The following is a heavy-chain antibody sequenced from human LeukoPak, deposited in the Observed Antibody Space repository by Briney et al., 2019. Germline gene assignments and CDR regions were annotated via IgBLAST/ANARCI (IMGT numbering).Heavy chain of an antibody. V-gene: IGHV3-23*01. D-gene: IGHD3-3*01. CDR1: GFTFCSYA. J-gene: IGHJ4*02. Sequence: PGGSLRLSCAASGFTFCSYAMSWVPPAPGKGLEWVSAISGSGGSTYYADSVKGRVTISRDNSKNTLYLHMNSLRAEDPAVYYCAKVPSPFAVFRYFDYWGQRTLVTVSS. CDR3: AKVPSPFAVFRYFDY. CDR2: ISGSGGST.